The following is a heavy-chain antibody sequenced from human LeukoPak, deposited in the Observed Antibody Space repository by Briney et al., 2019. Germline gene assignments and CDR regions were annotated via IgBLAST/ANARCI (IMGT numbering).Heavy chain of an antibody. Sequence: ASVKVSCKASGYTFTGYYMHWVRQAPGQGLEWMGWINPNSGGTNYAQKFQGRVTMTRDTSISTAYMELSRLRSDDTAVYYCAIENYGSGSYYTDAFDICGQGTMVTVSS. D-gene: IGHD3-10*01. CDR2: INPNSGGT. CDR3: AIENYGSGSYYTDAFDI. V-gene: IGHV1-2*02. J-gene: IGHJ3*02. CDR1: GYTFTGYY.